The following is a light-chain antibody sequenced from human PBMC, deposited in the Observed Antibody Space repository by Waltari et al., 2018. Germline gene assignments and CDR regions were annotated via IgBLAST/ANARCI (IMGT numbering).Light chain of an antibody. CDR3: FSYAGSNTFV. Sequence: QSALTQPPSASGSPGQPVTISCTGTSSDVGAYHYISWYQQHPGKAPKFMIYEVNKRPSGVPDRFSGSKSGNTASLTISGLQAEDEADYYCFSYAGSNTFVFGTGTEVTVL. CDR1: SSDVGAYHY. CDR2: EVN. J-gene: IGLJ1*01. V-gene: IGLV2-8*01.